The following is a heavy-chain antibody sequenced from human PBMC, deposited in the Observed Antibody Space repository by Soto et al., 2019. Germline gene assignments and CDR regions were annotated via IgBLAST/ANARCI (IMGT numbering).Heavy chain of an antibody. Sequence: QVQLVESGGGVVQPGRSLRLSCAASGFTFSSYAMHWVRQAPGKGLEWVAVISYDGSNKYYADSVKGRFTISRDNSKNTLYLQMNSLRAEDTAVYYCAREGVSSCYYYYGMDVWGQGTTVTVSS. D-gene: IGHD6-13*01. CDR1: GFTFSSYA. CDR3: AREGVSSCYYYYGMDV. CDR2: ISYDGSNK. J-gene: IGHJ6*02. V-gene: IGHV3-30-3*01.